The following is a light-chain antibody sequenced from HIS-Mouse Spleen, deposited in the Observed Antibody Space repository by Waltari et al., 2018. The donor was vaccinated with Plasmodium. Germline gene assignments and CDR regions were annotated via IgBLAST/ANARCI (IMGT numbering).Light chain of an antibody. J-gene: IGLJ2*01. V-gene: IGLV3-1*01. CDR2: QDS. CDR1: NLGDKY. CDR3: KAWDSSTVV. Sequence: SYELTQPPSVSVSPGQTASITCSGDNLGDKYDCWYQQQPGQSPALVIYQDSKRASGSPCRVSGSYSGTTATLTISGTQAMDEAYYYCKAWDSSTVVFGGGTKLTVL.